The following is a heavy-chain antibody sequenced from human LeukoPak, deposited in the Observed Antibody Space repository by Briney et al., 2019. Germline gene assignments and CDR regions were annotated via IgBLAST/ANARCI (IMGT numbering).Heavy chain of an antibody. Sequence: SETLSLTCTVSGYSISTGYYWDWIRQPPGKGLEWIGTFYHGGSTYYNPSLKSRVTISVDTSKNQFSLNLTSVTAADTAVYYCARDRRLWFGSYYMDVWGKGTTVTISS. V-gene: IGHV4-38-2*02. J-gene: IGHJ6*03. CDR2: FYHGGST. CDR1: GYSISTGYY. D-gene: IGHD3-10*01. CDR3: ARDRRLWFGSYYMDV.